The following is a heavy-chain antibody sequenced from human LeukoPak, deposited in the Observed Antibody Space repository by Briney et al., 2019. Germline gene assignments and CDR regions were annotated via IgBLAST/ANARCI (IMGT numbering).Heavy chain of an antibody. Sequence: SETLSLTCTVSGGSISSSSYYWSWIRQPPGKGLEWIGYIYYSGSTNYNPSLKSRVTISIDTSKNQFSLNLNSVTAADTAVYYCARGVTTVEYWGQGILVTVSS. J-gene: IGHJ4*02. CDR1: GGSISSSSYY. V-gene: IGHV4-61*01. CDR2: IYYSGST. D-gene: IGHD4-23*01. CDR3: ARGVTTVEY.